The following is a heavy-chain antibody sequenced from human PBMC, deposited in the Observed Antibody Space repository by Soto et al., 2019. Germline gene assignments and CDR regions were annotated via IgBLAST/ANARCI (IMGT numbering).Heavy chain of an antibody. D-gene: IGHD6-19*01. CDR3: VRGEGGWETY. J-gene: IGHJ4*02. Sequence: GGSLRLSCAASGFTFSSYSMNWVRQAPGKGLVWVSRINSDGRSTTYADSVKGRFTISRDNAKNTLYLQMNSLRAEDTAVYYCVRGEGGWETYWGQGTLVTVSS. CDR2: INSDGRST. CDR1: GFTFSSYS. V-gene: IGHV3-74*01.